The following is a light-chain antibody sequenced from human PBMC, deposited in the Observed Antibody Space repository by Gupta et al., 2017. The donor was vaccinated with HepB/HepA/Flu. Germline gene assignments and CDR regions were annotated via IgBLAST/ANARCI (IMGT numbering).Light chain of an antibody. V-gene: IGKV1-39*01. Sequence: DIPMTQSPSSLSASVGDRVTITCRASQSISSYLNWYQQKPGKAPKVLIYAASSLQSGVPSRFSGSGSGTEFTLTISSLQPEDFATYYCQQSYGTPYTFGQGTKLEIK. CDR1: QSISSY. CDR3: QQSYGTPYT. CDR2: AAS. J-gene: IGKJ2*01.